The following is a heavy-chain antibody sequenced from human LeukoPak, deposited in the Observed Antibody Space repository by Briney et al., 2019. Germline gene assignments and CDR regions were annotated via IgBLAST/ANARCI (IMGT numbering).Heavy chain of an antibody. CDR3: ARASRDGYNQNFDH. CDR1: GYRFTSYW. J-gene: IGHJ4*02. V-gene: IGHV5-10-1*01. CDR2: IDPSDSYT. D-gene: IGHD5-24*01. Sequence: GESLKISCKVSGYRFTSYWINWVRQMPGKGLEWMGRIDPSDSYTKYSPSFQGHVTISADKSISTAYLQWSSLKASDTAMYYCARASRDGYNQNFDHWGQGTLVTVSS.